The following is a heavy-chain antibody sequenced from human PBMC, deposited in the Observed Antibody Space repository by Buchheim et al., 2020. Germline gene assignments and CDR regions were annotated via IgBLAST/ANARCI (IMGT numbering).Heavy chain of an antibody. CDR3: ARPEYLGSHYYGLDV. CDR1: GDNFSSYG. CDR2: IIPILGRV. D-gene: IGHD2-2*02. Sequence: QVQLVQSGAEVRKPGSSVKVSCKASGDNFSSYGISWVRQAPGQGPEWMGGIIPILGRVNYAQKFQGRVTITADESTSTAYMELSSLRSEDTAVHYCARPEYLGSHYYGLDVWGQGTT. J-gene: IGHJ6*02. V-gene: IGHV1-69*11.